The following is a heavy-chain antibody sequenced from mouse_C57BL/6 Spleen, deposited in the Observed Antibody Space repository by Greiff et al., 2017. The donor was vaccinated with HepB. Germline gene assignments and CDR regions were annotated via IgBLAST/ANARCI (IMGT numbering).Heavy chain of an antibody. CDR1: GYTFTSYW. Sequence: QVQLQQPGAELVMPGASVKLSCKASGYTFTSYWMHWVKQSPGQGLEWIGEIDPSDSYTNYNQKFKGKSTLTVDKSSSTAYMQLSSLTSEDSAVYYCAREVDSSDWFAYWGQGTLVTVSA. D-gene: IGHD3-2*02. V-gene: IGHV1-69*01. J-gene: IGHJ3*01. CDR3: AREVDSSDWFAY. CDR2: IDPSDSYT.